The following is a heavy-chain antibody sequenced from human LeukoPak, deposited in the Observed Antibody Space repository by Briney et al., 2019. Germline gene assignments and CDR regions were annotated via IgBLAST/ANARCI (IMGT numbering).Heavy chain of an antibody. Sequence: GGSLRLSCAASGFTFSSYGMSWVRQAPGKGLEWVSVIYSGGSTYYADSVKGRFTISRDNSKNTLYLQMNSLRAEDTAVYYCARALGGPADYWGQGTLVTVSS. CDR2: IYSGGST. D-gene: IGHD2-15*01. CDR1: GFTFSSYG. CDR3: ARALGGPADY. V-gene: IGHV3-53*01. J-gene: IGHJ4*02.